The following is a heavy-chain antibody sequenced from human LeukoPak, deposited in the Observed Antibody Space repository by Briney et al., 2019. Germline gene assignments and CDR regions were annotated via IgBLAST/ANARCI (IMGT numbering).Heavy chain of an antibody. D-gene: IGHD4-17*01. V-gene: IGHV3-21*01. Sequence: GGSLRLSCAASGFTFSSYCMNWVRQAPGKGLEWVSSITSSSSYIYYADSVKGRFTISRDNAKNSLYLQMNSLRAEDTAVYYCARAYYGDYIPRLYFDYWGQGTLVTVPS. CDR2: ITSSSSYI. CDR1: GFTFSSYC. J-gene: IGHJ4*02. CDR3: ARAYYGDYIPRLYFDY.